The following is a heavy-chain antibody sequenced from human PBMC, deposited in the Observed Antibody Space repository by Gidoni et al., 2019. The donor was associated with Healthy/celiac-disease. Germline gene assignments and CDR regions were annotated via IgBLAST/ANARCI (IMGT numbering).Heavy chain of an antibody. D-gene: IGHD6-13*01. CDR1: GYSFTSYW. J-gene: IGHJ3*02. CDR3: ARHIAAAGPLPYDAFDI. Sequence: EVQLVQSGAEVPKPGESLKISCKVSGYSFTSYWIGWVRPMPGKGLEWMGIIYPGDSGTRDSPSFQGQVTISADKSISTAYLQWSSLKASDTAMYYCARHIAAAGPLPYDAFDIWGQGTMVTVSS. V-gene: IGHV5-51*01. CDR2: IYPGDSGT.